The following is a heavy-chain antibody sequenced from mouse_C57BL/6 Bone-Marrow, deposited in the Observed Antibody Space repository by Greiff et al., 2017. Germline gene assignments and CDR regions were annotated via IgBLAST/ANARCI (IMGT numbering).Heavy chain of an antibody. CDR3: ARHRGEGGLFDY. D-gene: IGHD3-1*01. Sequence: EVQLVESGGDLVKPGGSLKLSCAASGFTFSSYGMSWVRQTPDKRLEWVATISSGGSYTYYPDSVKGRFTISRDNAKNTLYLQMSSLKSEDTAMYYCARHRGEGGLFDYWGQGTTLTVSS. CDR1: GFTFSSYG. J-gene: IGHJ2*01. CDR2: ISSGGSYT. V-gene: IGHV5-6*01.